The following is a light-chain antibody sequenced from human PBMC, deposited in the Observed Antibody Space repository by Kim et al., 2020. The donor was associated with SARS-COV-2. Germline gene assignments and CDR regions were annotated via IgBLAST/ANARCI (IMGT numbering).Light chain of an antibody. CDR2: WAS. J-gene: IGKJ2*01. CDR1: QSVLYSSKNQNS. Sequence: RATINCQSSQSVLYSSKNQNSLAWYQQKPGQPPKLLIYWASTPEYGVPDRFTGSGSGTDFTLTISSLQAEDVAVYHCQQYYSTPYTFGQGTKLEI. CDR3: QQYYSTPYT. V-gene: IGKV4-1*01.